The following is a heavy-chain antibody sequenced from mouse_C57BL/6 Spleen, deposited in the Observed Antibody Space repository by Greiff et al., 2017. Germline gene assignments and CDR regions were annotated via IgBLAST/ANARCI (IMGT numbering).Heavy chain of an antibody. CDR3: ARVDYGSSYAFDD. D-gene: IGHD1-1*01. CDR1: GYSITSGYY. CDR2: ISYDGSN. Sequence: EVQVVESGPGLVKPSQSLSLTCSVTGYSITSGYYWNWIRQFPGNKLEWMGYISYDGSNNYNPSLKNRSSITRDTSKNQFFLKLNSVTTEDTATYYCARVDYGSSYAFDDWGQGTTLTVSS. J-gene: IGHJ2*01. V-gene: IGHV3-6*01.